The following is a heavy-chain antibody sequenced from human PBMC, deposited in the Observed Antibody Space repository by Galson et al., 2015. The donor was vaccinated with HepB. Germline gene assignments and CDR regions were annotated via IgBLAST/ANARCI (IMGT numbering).Heavy chain of an antibody. J-gene: IGHJ4*02. CDR3: ARGPRYYYDSSGPGYFDY. Sequence: SLRLSCAASGFTVSSNYMSWVRQAPGKGLEWVSVIYSGGSTYYADSVKGSFTIYRDKSKNTLYLQMNSLRAEDTAVYYCARGPRYYYDSSGPGYFDYWGQGTLVTVSS. D-gene: IGHD3-22*01. CDR1: GFTVSSNY. V-gene: IGHV3-53*05. CDR2: IYSGGST.